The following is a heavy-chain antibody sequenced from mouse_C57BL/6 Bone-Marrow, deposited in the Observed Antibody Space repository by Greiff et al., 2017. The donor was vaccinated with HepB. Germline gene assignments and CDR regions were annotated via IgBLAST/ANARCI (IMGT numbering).Heavy chain of an antibody. Sequence: EVKLMESEGGLVQPGSSMKLSCTASGFTFSDYYMAWVRQVPEKGLEWVANINYDGSSTYYLDSLKSRFIISRDNAKNILYLQMSSLKSEDTATYYCARDTPYGWYFDVWGTGTTVTVSS. D-gene: IGHD1-1*01. CDR1: GFTFSDYY. CDR3: ARDTPYGWYFDV. CDR2: INYDGSST. V-gene: IGHV5-16*01. J-gene: IGHJ1*03.